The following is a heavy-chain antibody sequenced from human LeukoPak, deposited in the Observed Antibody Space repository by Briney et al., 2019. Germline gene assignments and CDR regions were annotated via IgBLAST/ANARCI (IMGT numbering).Heavy chain of an antibody. J-gene: IGHJ2*01. CDR2: INPKRGGT. Sequence: ASVKVACKASGYTFTGYYMHWVLQAPGQGLEWMGCINPKRGGTNYAQKFQGRVTMTRDTSISTVYMELSRLRSDDTAVYYCARGGIVVVVAATLRPNQNWYFDLWGRGTLVTVSS. V-gene: IGHV1-2*02. CDR1: GYTFTGYY. D-gene: IGHD2-15*01. CDR3: ARGGIVVVVAATLRPNQNWYFDL.